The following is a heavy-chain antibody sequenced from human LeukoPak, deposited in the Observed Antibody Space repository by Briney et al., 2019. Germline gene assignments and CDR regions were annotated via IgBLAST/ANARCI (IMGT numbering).Heavy chain of an antibody. V-gene: IGHV3-53*01. CDR1: GFTVSSNY. Sequence: QPGGSLRLSCAASGFTVSSNYMSWVRQAPGKGLEWVSVIYSGGSTYYADSVKGRFTISRDNSKNTLYLQMNSLRAEDTAVYYCASSALRYFDWFPNYYYYGMDVWGQGTTVTVSS. CDR3: ASSALRYFDWFPNYYYYGMDV. D-gene: IGHD3-9*01. CDR2: IYSGGST. J-gene: IGHJ6*02.